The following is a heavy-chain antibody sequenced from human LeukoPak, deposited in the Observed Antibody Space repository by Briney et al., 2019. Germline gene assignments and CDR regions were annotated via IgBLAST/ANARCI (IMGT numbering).Heavy chain of an antibody. CDR2: IYYSGST. V-gene: IGHV4-39*07. Sequence: PSEILSLTCTVSGGSISSSNYYWGWIRQPPGKGLEWIGSIYYSGSTYYNPSLRSRVTISIDTSKNQFFLKLSSVTAADTAVYYCARDSIARDWFDPWGQGTLVTVSS. CDR1: GGSISSSNYY. CDR3: ARDSIARDWFDP. J-gene: IGHJ5*02. D-gene: IGHD3-10*01.